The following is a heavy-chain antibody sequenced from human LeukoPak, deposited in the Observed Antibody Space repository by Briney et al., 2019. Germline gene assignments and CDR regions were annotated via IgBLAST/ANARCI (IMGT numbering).Heavy chain of an antibody. CDR3: AKNIGGFDY. CDR2: IYSDNT. D-gene: IGHD4-23*01. Sequence: GGSLTLLCTVCGFIVSSNSMMGVRQARGGGVVWVSFIYSDNTHYADSVKGRSTISRDNSKNTLYLQMNSLRAADTAVYYCAKNIGGFDYWGQGTLVTVSS. CDR1: GFIVSSNS. J-gene: IGHJ4*02. V-gene: IGHV3-53*01.